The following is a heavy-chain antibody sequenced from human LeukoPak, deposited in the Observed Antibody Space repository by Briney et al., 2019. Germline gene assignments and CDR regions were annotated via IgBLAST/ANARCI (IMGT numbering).Heavy chain of an antibody. V-gene: IGHV4-34*01. D-gene: IGHD6-19*01. CDR1: GGSFSGYY. CDR2: INHSGST. J-gene: IGHJ5*02. Sequence: PSETLSLTCAVYGGSFSGYYWSWIRQPPGKGLEWIGEINHSGSTNYNPSLKSRVTISVDKSKNQFSLKLSSVTAADTAVYYCARDNIEQSRRTRGTNWFDPWGQGTLVTVSS. CDR3: ARDNIEQSRRTRGTNWFDP.